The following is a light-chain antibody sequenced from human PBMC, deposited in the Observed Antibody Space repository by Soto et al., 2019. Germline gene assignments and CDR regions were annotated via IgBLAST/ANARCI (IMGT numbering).Light chain of an antibody. CDR2: GNN. V-gene: IGLV1-44*01. CDR1: SSNIGSNT. CDR3: AAWDDSLNAYV. J-gene: IGLJ1*01. Sequence: QSVLTQPPSASVTPGQRVTISCSRSSSNIGSNTVNWYQQLPGTAPKLLIYGNNQRPSGVPDRFSGSKSGTSASLAISGLHSEDEADYYCAAWDDSLNAYVFGTGTKVTVL.